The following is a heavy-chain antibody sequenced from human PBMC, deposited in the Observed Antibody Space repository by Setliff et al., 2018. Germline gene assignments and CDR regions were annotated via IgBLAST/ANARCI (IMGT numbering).Heavy chain of an antibody. J-gene: IGHJ4*02. CDR2: VHFGGDT. Sequence: PSETLSLTCTVSGGGSINNYYWSWVRQSPGKGLEWIGFVHFGGDTNYNPSLKSRVTMSADTSNNQFSLNLRPVTAADTAVYFCARQPSSGAYYNPRPYYFDYWGQGTLVTVSS. V-gene: IGHV4-59*08. CDR3: ARQPSSGAYYNPRPYYFDY. D-gene: IGHD3-10*01. CDR1: GGGSINNYY.